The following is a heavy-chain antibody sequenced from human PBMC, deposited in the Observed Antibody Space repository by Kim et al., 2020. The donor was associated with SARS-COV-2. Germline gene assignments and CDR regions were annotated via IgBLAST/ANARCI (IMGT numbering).Heavy chain of an antibody. D-gene: IGHD3-22*01. CDR1: GFTFSSYG. Sequence: GGSLRLSCAASGFTFSSYGMHWVRQAPGKGLEWVAVISYDGSNQYSADSVKGRFTISRDHSKNTLYLQMNSLRAEDTAVYYCAKEAGLDYYDSSGYCMDVWGQGTTVTVSS. J-gene: IGHJ6*02. CDR3: AKEAGLDYYDSSGYCMDV. V-gene: IGHV3-30*18. CDR2: ISYDGSNQ.